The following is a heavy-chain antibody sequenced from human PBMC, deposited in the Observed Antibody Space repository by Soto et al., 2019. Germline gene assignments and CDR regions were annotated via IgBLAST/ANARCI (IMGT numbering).Heavy chain of an antibody. CDR2: IYASGRT. Sequence: QVQLQESGPGLVKPSETLSLTCTVSGVSITPYFWSWIRQPAGKAPEWVGHIYASGRTTYNPSLKSRVTMFVSQTQVSLSLTSVTAADTAVYYWARHFDVDPSLDQYCFDLWGRGALVTVSS. J-gene: IGHJ2*01. CDR3: ARHFDVDPSLDQYCFDL. V-gene: IGHV4-4*07. D-gene: IGHD3-9*01. CDR1: GVSITPYF.